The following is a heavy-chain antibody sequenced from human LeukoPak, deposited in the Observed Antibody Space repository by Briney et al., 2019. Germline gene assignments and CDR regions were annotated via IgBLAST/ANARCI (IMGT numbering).Heavy chain of an antibody. Sequence: SGGSLRLSCAASGFTFSSYAMSWVRQAPGKGLEWVSAISGSGGSTYYADSVKGRFTISRDNSKNTLYLQMNSLRAEDTAVYYCAKAIGHYDFWSGYYGTDFDYWGQGTLVTVSS. D-gene: IGHD3-3*01. CDR2: ISGSGGST. CDR1: GFTFSSYA. J-gene: IGHJ4*02. CDR3: AKAIGHYDFWSGYYGTDFDY. V-gene: IGHV3-23*01.